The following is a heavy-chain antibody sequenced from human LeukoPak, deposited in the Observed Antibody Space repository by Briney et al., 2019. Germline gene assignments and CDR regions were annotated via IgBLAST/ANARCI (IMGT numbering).Heavy chain of an antibody. J-gene: IGHJ4*02. CDR1: GGTFSSYA. D-gene: IGHD6-6*01. CDR2: IIPILGIA. CDR3: AVLSSSSNFDY. Sequence: SVKVSCKASGGTFSSYAISWVRQAPGQGLEWMGRIIPILGIANYAQKFQGRVTITADKSTSTAYMELSSLRSEDTAVYYCAVLSSSSNFDYWGQGTLVTVSS. V-gene: IGHV1-69*04.